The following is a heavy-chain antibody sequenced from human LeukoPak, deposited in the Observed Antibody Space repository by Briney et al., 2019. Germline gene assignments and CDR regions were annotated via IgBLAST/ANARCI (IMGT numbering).Heavy chain of an antibody. Sequence: GSLRLSCAASGFTFSSYAMNWVRQAPGKGLEWVSVISDTGIGTYYADSVKGRFTISRDNSRDTLYLQMNSLRADDTAVYYCAKGVTGTRAFDIWGQGTMVTVSS. CDR1: GFTFSSYA. V-gene: IGHV3-23*01. CDR3: AKGVTGTRAFDI. J-gene: IGHJ3*02. D-gene: IGHD1-7*01. CDR2: ISDTGIGT.